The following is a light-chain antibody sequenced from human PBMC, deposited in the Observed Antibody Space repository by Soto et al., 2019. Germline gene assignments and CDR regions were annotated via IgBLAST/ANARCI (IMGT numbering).Light chain of an antibody. CDR3: QQYGSSGT. J-gene: IGKJ1*01. CDR1: QSVSSSY. CDR2: GVT. V-gene: IGKV3-20*01. Sequence: EIVFTQSPGTLSLSPGERATLSCRASQSVSSSYLAWYQQKPGQAPRLLIYGVTNRATGIPNRFSGSGSGTDFTLTISRLAPEDLAEYYCQQYGSSGTFGQGTKVDIK.